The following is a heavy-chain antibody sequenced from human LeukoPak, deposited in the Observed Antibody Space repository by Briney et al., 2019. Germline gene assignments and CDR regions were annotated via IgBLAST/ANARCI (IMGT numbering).Heavy chain of an antibody. D-gene: IGHD2-2*01. V-gene: IGHV1-69*05. CDR2: IIPIFGTA. J-gene: IGHJ6*03. Sequence: SVKVSCKASGGTFSSYAISWVRQAPGQGLEWMGGIIPIFGTANYAQKFQGRVTITTDESTSAAYMELSSLRSEDTAVYYCARAAAGYCSSTSCYGSSYYYYMDVWGKGTTVTVSS. CDR3: ARAAAGYCSSTSCYGSSYYYYMDV. CDR1: GGTFSSYA.